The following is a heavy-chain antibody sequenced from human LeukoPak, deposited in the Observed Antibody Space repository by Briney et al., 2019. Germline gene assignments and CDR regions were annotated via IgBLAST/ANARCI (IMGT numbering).Heavy chain of an antibody. Sequence: ASVKVSCKASVGTFSSYAISWVRPAPGQGLEWMGRIIPILGIANSAQTFQGRVTLTADKITRTAYMELSSLGSEDTAVYYCARSQLGLVTNTDFDYWGQGTLVTVSS. CDR1: VGTFSSYA. CDR3: ARSQLGLVTNTDFDY. V-gene: IGHV1-69*04. CDR2: IIPILGIA. D-gene: IGHD3-9*01. J-gene: IGHJ4*02.